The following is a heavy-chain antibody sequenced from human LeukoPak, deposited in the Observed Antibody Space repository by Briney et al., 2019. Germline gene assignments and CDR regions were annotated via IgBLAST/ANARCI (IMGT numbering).Heavy chain of an antibody. CDR3: ARDQGQEWLRIEIDYYYYMDV. CDR1: GYTFTSYD. V-gene: IGHV1-2*02. Sequence: ASVTVSCKASGYTFTSYDINWVRQAPGQGLEWMGWINPNSGGTNYAQKFQGRVTMTRDTSISTAYMELSRLRSDDTAVYYCARDQGQEWLRIEIDYYYYMDVWGKGTTVTVSS. J-gene: IGHJ6*03. CDR2: INPNSGGT. D-gene: IGHD5-12*01.